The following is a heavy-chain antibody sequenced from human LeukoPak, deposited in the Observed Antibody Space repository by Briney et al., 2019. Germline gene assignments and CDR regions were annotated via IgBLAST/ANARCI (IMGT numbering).Heavy chain of an antibody. CDR3: ARGGWELPEGYFDS. CDR2: ISDSGST. D-gene: IGHD1-26*01. J-gene: IGHJ4*02. CDR1: GGSIRGYF. V-gene: IGHV4-59*12. Sequence: SETLSLTCIISGGSIRGYFWSWIRQPPGKGLEWIGYISDSGSTNYNPSLKRRVSVSLDTSKNQFSLILTSVTAADTAVYYCARGGWELPEGYFDSWGQGTLVSVSS.